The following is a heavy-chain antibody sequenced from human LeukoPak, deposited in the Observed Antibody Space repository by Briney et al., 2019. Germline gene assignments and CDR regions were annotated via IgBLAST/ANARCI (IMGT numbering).Heavy chain of an antibody. CDR1: GGSISSDY. CDR3: ARWYYSGWAFDY. V-gene: IGHV4-59*08. J-gene: IGHJ4*02. Sequence: SETLSLTCTVSGGSISSDYWNWIRQPPGKGLEWIGYIHDSGSTKYNPSLKSRVTISVETSKNQFSLKLSTVTAADTPVYYCARWYYSGWAFDYWGQGTLVTGSS. CDR2: IHDSGST. D-gene: IGHD6-19*01.